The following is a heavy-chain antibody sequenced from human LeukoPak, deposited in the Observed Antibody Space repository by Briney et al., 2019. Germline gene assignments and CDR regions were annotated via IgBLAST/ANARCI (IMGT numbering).Heavy chain of an antibody. J-gene: IGHJ5*02. CDR1: GFTFSSYA. CDR3: AGYSYTRGFDP. Sequence: GGSLRLSCAASGFTFSSYAMSWVRQAPGKGLEWVSAISSSGGSTYYADSVKGRFTISRDNSKNTLYLQMNSLRAEDTAVYYFAGYSYTRGFDPWGQGTLVIVSS. V-gene: IGHV3-23*01. D-gene: IGHD3-10*01. CDR2: ISSSGGST.